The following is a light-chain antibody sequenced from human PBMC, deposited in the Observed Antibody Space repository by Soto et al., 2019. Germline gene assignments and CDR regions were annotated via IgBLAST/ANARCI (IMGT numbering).Light chain of an antibody. CDR1: QSVSSS. CDR3: QQRTNWRIT. CDR2: DTS. Sequence: ETVLTQSPGTLALSPGERATLSCGASQSVSSSLAWYQQKPGQSPRLLIYDTSNRATGIPARFSGSGSGTDFTLTISSLEPEDFAVYYCQQRTNWRITFGQGTRLEI. J-gene: IGKJ5*01. V-gene: IGKV3-11*01.